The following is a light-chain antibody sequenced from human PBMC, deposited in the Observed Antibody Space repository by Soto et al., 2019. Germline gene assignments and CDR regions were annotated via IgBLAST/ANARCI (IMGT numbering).Light chain of an antibody. J-gene: IGKJ5*01. Sequence: DIVLTQSPATLSLSPGEGATLSCRASQSVSRYLAWYQQKPGQAPRLLVYDASTRATGIPARFSGSGSGTEFTLTISSLQSEDFAVYYCQQYNNWPRTFGQGTRLEIK. CDR3: QQYNNWPRT. V-gene: IGKV3D-15*01. CDR1: QSVSRY. CDR2: DAS.